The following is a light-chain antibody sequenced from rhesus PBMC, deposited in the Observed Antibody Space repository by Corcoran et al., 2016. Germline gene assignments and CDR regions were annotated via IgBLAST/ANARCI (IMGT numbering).Light chain of an antibody. CDR2: GAS. J-gene: IGKJ2*01. V-gene: IGKV3-10*01. Sequence: QVMLTQSPATLSLSPWERATLSCGASQSVSSYLAWYQQTPGQASRLLIYGASSRATGIPDRFRGCGSGTDFTTTITSLQPENVGVYHCSQFSSGYSFSHGTKVEIK. CDR3: SQFSSGYS. CDR1: QSVSSY.